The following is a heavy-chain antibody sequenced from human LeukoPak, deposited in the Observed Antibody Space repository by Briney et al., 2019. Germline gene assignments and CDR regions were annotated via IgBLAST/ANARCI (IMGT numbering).Heavy chain of an antibody. CDR3: ANHCSGGSCYPY. V-gene: IGHV3-33*06. J-gene: IGHJ4*02. Sequence: PGGSLRLSCAASGLTFSNYGMHWVRQAPGKGLEWVAVIWYDGSNKYYADSVKGRFTISRDNSKHTLYLEMNSLRADDTAVYYCANHCSGGSCYPYWGQGTLVTVS. CDR2: IWYDGSNK. D-gene: IGHD2-15*01. CDR1: GLTFSNYG.